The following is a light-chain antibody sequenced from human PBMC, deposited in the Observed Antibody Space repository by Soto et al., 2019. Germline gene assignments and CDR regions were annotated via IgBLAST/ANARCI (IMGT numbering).Light chain of an antibody. CDR1: QSISNW. J-gene: IGKJ1*01. CDR2: RAS. Sequence: DIQMTQSPSTLWESVGEGVAMTCRASQSISNWLAWYQQKPGKAPKLLIYRASSLESGVPSRFSGSGSGTEFTLTISSLQPDDFATYYCQQYNSYPWTFGQGTKVDIK. CDR3: QQYNSYPWT. V-gene: IGKV1-5*03.